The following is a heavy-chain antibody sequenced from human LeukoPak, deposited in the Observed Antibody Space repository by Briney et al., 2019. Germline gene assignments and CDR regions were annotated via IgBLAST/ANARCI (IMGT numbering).Heavy chain of an antibody. CDR3: ASSSYYYGSGSTYYYYGMDV. V-gene: IGHV4-59*01. CDR1: GCSISSYY. D-gene: IGHD3-10*01. J-gene: IGHJ6*04. CDR2: IYYSGST. Sequence: SETLSLTCTVSGCSISSYYWSWIRQPPGKGLEWIGYIYYSGSTNYNPSLKSRVTISVDTSKNQFSLKLSSVTAADTAVYYCASSSYYYGSGSTYYYYGMDVWGKGTTITVSS.